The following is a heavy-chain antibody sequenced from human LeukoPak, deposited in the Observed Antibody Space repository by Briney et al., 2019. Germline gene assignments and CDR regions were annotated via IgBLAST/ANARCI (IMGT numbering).Heavy chain of an antibody. Sequence: SVKVSCKASGYTFTTYGISWVRQAPGQGLEWMGGIIPIFGTANYAQKFQGRVTITADESTSTAYMELSSLRSEDTAVYYCARGDYYDSSGYSYWGQGTLVTVSS. CDR2: IIPIFGTA. CDR1: GYTFTTYG. D-gene: IGHD3-22*01. J-gene: IGHJ4*02. V-gene: IGHV1-69*13. CDR3: ARGDYYDSSGYSY.